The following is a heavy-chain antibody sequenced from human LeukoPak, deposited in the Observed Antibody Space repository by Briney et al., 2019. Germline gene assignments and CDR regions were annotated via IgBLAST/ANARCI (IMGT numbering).Heavy chain of an antibody. CDR1: GFTFSNYT. CDR3: ARNGWELGGAFDI. J-gene: IGHJ3*02. CDR2: ITTRSSYI. Sequence: PGGSLRLSCAASGFTFSNYTMNWVRQAPGKGLEWVSFITTRSSYIYYGDSVKGRFTISRDNAKKSLYLQMNSLRAEDTAVYYCARNGWELGGAFDIWGQGTMVTVSS. V-gene: IGHV3-21*01. D-gene: IGHD3-10*01.